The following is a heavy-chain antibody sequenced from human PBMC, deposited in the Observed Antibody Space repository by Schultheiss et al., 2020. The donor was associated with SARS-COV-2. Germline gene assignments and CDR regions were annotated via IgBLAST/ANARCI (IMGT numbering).Heavy chain of an antibody. Sequence: GGSLRLSCAASGFTFSSYNMHWVRQAPGKGLEFVASIRSSGRDIYYADSMQGRFTVSRDNANNSLYLQMHSLRAEDTAVYYCARDLSMRSAHQWLGYYYYYGLDVWGQGTTVTVSS. CDR2: IRSSGRDI. CDR1: GFTFSSYN. J-gene: IGHJ6*02. V-gene: IGHV3-21*01. D-gene: IGHD6-19*01. CDR3: ARDLSMRSAHQWLGYYYYYGLDV.